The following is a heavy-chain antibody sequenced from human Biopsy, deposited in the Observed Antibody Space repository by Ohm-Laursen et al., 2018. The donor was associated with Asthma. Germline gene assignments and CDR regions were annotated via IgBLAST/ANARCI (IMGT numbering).Heavy chain of an antibody. CDR1: GFTFSSYA. Sequence: SLRLSCSASGFTFSSYAMHWVRQAPGKGLEWVAVISYDGSNKYYADSVKGRFTISRDNSKNTLYLQMNSLRAEGTAVYYCARDLHPTNHLGELSEGFDYWGQGTLVTVSS. D-gene: IGHD3-16*02. CDR2: ISYDGSNK. CDR3: ARDLHPTNHLGELSEGFDY. V-gene: IGHV3-30-3*01. J-gene: IGHJ4*02.